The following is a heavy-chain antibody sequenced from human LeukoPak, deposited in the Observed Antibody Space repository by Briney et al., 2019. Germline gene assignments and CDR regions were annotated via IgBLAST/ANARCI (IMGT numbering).Heavy chain of an antibody. V-gene: IGHV4-34*01. D-gene: IGHD3-9*01. CDR1: GGSFSGYY. CDR2: INHSGST. J-gene: IGHJ4*02. CDR3: ARKLRYFDWLFDY. Sequence: PSETLSLTCAVYGGSFSGYYWSWIRQPPGKGLEWIGEINHSGSTNYNPSLKSRVTISVDTSKNQFSLKLSSVTAADTAVYYCARKLRYFDWLFDYWGQGTLVTVSS.